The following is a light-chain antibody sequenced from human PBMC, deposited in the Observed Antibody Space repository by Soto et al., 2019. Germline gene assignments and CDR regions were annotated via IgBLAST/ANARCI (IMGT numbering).Light chain of an antibody. Sequence: TVLTQSPATLSLSPWERATLSCRASQSVSSYLAWYQQKPGQAPRLLIYDASNRAAGIPARFSGSGSGTDFTLIISSLEPEDFAVYYCQQRSKWPRTFGQGTKVDIK. CDR1: QSVSSY. CDR2: DAS. CDR3: QQRSKWPRT. J-gene: IGKJ1*01. V-gene: IGKV3-11*01.